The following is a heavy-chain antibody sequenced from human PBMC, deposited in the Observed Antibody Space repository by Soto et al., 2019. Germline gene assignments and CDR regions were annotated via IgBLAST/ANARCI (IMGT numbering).Heavy chain of an antibody. J-gene: IGHJ5*02. D-gene: IGHD4-17*01. CDR1: GGSISSGGYS. Sequence: SETLSLTCAVSGGSISSGGYSWSWIRQPPGKCLEWIGYIYHSGSTYYNPSLKSRVTISVDRSKNQFSLKLSSVTAADTAVYYCARGPPTVTTSNWFDPWGQGTLVTVYS. V-gene: IGHV4-30-2*01. CDR3: ARGPPTVTTSNWFDP. CDR2: IYHSGST.